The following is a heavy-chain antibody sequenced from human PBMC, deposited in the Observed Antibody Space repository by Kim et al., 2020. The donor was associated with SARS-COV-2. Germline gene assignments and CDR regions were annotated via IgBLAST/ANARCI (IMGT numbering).Heavy chain of an antibody. V-gene: IGHV4-59*01. CDR3: ARAFHGWFTFDY. D-gene: IGHD6-19*01. Sequence: SETLSLTCTVSGGSISSYYWSWIRQPPGKGLEWIGYIYYSGSTNYNPSLKSRVTISVDTSKNQFSLKLSSVTAADTAVYYCARAFHGWFTFDYWGQGTLVTVSS. J-gene: IGHJ4*02. CDR2: IYYSGST. CDR1: GGSISSYY.